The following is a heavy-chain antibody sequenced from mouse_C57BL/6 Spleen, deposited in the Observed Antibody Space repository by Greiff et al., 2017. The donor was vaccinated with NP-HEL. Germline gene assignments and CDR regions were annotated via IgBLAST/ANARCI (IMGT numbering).Heavy chain of an antibody. D-gene: IGHD2-1*01. CDR1: GFTFSDYY. CDR2: INYDGSST. V-gene: IGHV5-16*01. Sequence: EVQRVESEGGLVQPGSSMKLSCTASGFTFSDYYMAWVRQVPEKGLEWVANINYDGSSTYYLDSLKSRFIISRDNAKNILYLQMSSLKSEDTATYYCARGRNYYGNSAWFAYWGQGTLVTVSA. CDR3: ARGRNYYGNSAWFAY. J-gene: IGHJ3*01.